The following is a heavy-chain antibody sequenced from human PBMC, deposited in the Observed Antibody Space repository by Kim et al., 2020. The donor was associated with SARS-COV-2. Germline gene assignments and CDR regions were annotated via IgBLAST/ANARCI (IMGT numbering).Heavy chain of an antibody. V-gene: IGHV3-33*05. CDR3: ARGGGLLWFGELWVY. J-gene: IGHJ4*02. CDR2: ISYDGSNK. CDR1: GFTFSSYG. D-gene: IGHD3-10*01. Sequence: GGSLRLSCAASGFTFSSYGMHWVRQAPGKGLEWVAVISYDGSNKYYADSVKGRFTISRDNSKNTLYLQMNSLRAEDTAVYYCARGGGLLWFGELWVYWGQGTLVTVCS.